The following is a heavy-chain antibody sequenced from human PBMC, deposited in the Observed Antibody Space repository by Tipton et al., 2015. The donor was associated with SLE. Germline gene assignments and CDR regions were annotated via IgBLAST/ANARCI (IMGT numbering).Heavy chain of an antibody. D-gene: IGHD4-17*01. CDR2: IYYSGST. V-gene: IGHV4-31*03. J-gene: IGHJ5*02. Sequence: TLSLTCTVSGGSISSGGYYWSWIRQHPGKGLEWIGYIYYSGSTYYNPSLKSRVTISVDTSKNQFSLKLSPVTAADTAVYYCARIGLRVTTSWFDPWGQGTLVTVSS. CDR1: GGSISSGGYY. CDR3: ARIGLRVTTSWFDP.